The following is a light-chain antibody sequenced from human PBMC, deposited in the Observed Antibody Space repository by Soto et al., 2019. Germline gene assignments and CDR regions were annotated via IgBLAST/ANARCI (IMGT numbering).Light chain of an antibody. CDR2: GSS. CDR1: ENVSNNY. Sequence: EVVLTQSPGTLSLSPGERATLSCRASENVSNNYLAWYQQKPGQAPRLLIFGSSDRAAGIPDRFSGSGSRTDFTLTISRLETEDFAVYYCQQYGSSPPYTFGQGTKLEIK. V-gene: IGKV3-20*01. CDR3: QQYGSSPPYT. J-gene: IGKJ2*01.